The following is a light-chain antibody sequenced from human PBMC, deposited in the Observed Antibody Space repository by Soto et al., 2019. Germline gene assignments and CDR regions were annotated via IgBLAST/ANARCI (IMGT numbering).Light chain of an antibody. CDR2: DAS. J-gene: IGKJ1*01. CDR3: QQRSNWLWT. V-gene: IGKV3-11*01. Sequence: EIVLTQSPATLSLSPGERATLSCRASQSVRSNLAWYQQKPGQAPRLLIYDASNRATGIPARFSGSGSGTDFTLTISRLEPEDFAVYYCQQRSNWLWTFGQGTKVEIK. CDR1: QSVRSN.